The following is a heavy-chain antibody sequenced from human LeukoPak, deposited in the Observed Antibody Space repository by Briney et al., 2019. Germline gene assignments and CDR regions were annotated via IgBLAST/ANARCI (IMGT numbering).Heavy chain of an antibody. V-gene: IGHV3-7*01. D-gene: IGHD2-2*01. Sequence: PGGSLRLSCAASRFTFSNYWMSWVRQDPGKGQEWVANINQDGSERYYVDSVKGRFTISRDNTKNSLYLQMNSLRAEDTAVYYCARDSKSVPSSTSCSFFDYWGQGTLVTVSS. J-gene: IGHJ4*02. CDR1: RFTFSNYW. CDR3: ARDSKSVPSSTSCSFFDY. CDR2: INQDGSER.